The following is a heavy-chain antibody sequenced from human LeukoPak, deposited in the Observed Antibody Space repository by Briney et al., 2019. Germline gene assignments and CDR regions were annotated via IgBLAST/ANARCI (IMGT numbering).Heavy chain of an antibody. CDR2: INHSGST. CDR1: GGSFSGYY. CDR3: ASKYSLHYYYMDV. D-gene: IGHD1-26*01. V-gene: IGHV4-34*01. Sequence: SETLSLTCAVYGGSFSGYYWSWIRQPPGKGLEWIGEINHSGSTNYNPSLKSRVTISVDTPKNQFSLKLSSVTAADTAVYYCASKYSLHYYYMDVWGKGTTVTVSS. J-gene: IGHJ6*03.